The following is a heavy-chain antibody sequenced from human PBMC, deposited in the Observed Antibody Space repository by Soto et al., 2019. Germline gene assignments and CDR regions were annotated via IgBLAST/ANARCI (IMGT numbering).Heavy chain of an antibody. CDR2: ISAYNGNI. Sequence: GAPAKPTCKACGYTFASKGISRVRQAPRQGLEWMGWISAYNGNINYAQKLQGRVTMTTDTSTSTAYMELRSLRSDDTAVYYCARSPLHYDSLTGYCSQFDYLGQGTLVTVSS. D-gene: IGHD3-9*01. V-gene: IGHV1-18*01. CDR1: GYTFASKG. CDR3: ARSPLHYDSLTGYCSQFDY. J-gene: IGHJ4*02.